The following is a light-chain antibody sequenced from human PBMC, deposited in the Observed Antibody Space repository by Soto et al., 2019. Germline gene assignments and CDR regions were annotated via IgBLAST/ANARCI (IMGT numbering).Light chain of an antibody. J-gene: IGKJ1*01. CDR3: KQYGNSFVG. Sequence: EIVLTQSPGTLSLSPGERATLSCRASQSVSSTYLAWYQHRPGQAPRLLIYGASSRATGIPDRFSGSGSGTDFTLIISRLEPEDFAVYYRKQYGNSFVGFGQGTKVDIK. V-gene: IGKV3-20*01. CDR2: GAS. CDR1: QSVSSTY.